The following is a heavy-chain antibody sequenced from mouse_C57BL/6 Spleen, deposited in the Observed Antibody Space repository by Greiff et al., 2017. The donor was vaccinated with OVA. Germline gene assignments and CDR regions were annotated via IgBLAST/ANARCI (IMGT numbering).Heavy chain of an antibody. CDR3: ARAGYDVYAMDY. V-gene: IGHV1-64*01. D-gene: IGHD2-3*01. CDR2: IHPNSGST. Sequence: QVQLQQPGAELVKPGASVKLSCKASGYTFTSYWMHWVKQRPGQGLEWIGMIHPNSGSTNYNEKFKSKATLTVDKSSSTAYMQLSSLTSEDSAVYYCARAGYDVYAMDYWGQGTSVTVSS. J-gene: IGHJ4*01. CDR1: GYTFTSYW.